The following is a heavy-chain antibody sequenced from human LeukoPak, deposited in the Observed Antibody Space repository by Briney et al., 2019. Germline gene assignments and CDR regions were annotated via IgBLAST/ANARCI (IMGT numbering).Heavy chain of an antibody. CDR2: IYYSGST. Sequence: SETLSLTCTVSGGSISSYYWSWIRQPPGKGLEWIGYIYYSGSTNYNPSLKSRVTISVDTSKNQFSLKLSSVTAADTAVYSCARAGPRGYDILTGYYYYYYMDVWGKGTTVTISS. V-gene: IGHV4-59*01. CDR1: GGSISSYY. CDR3: ARAGPRGYDILTGYYYYYYMDV. J-gene: IGHJ6*03. D-gene: IGHD3-9*01.